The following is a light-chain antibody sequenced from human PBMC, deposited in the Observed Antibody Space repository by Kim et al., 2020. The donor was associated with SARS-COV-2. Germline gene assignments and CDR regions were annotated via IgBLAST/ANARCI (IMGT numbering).Light chain of an antibody. CDR3: SSYAGSNTWV. CDR1: SSDVAAYAS. V-gene: IGLV2-8*01. Sequence: QSALTQPPSASGSPGQSVTISCTGTSSDVAAYASVSWYQHHPGKAPKLIIFQGTKRPSDVPDRFSGSKSGNTASLTVSGLQTDDEADYYCSSYAGSNTWVFGGGTKLSVL. J-gene: IGLJ3*02. CDR2: QGT.